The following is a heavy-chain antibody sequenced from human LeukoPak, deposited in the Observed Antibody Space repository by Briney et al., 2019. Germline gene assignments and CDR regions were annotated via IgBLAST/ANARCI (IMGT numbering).Heavy chain of an antibody. D-gene: IGHD3-16*02. Sequence: GGSLRLSCAASGFTFSSYAMSWVRHAPGKGLEWVAVIPYDGSNKYYADSVKGRFTISRDNSKNTLYLQMNSLRAEDTAVYYCAKGDGSFVMDYWGQGTLVTVSS. V-gene: IGHV3-30*18. CDR3: AKGDGSFVMDY. CDR1: GFTFSSYA. J-gene: IGHJ4*02. CDR2: IPYDGSNK.